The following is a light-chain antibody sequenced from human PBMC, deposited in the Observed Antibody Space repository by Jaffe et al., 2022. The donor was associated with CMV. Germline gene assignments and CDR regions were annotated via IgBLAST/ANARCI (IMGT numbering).Light chain of an antibody. CDR1: SSDVGSYNL. J-gene: IGLJ3*02. V-gene: IGLV2-23*02. Sequence: QSALTQPASVSGSPGQSITISCTGTSSDVGSYNLVSWYQHHPGKAPKLMIYEVTKRPSGVSNRFSGSKSGDTASLTISALQAEDEADYHCCSYAGGSTLVFGGGTRLTVL. CDR3: CSYAGGSTLV. CDR2: EVT.